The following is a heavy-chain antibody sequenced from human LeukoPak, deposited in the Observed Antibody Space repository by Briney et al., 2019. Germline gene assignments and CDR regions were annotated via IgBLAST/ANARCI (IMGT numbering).Heavy chain of an antibody. CDR2: ISPNNGNT. CDR1: GYTFTSYG. J-gene: IGHJ4*02. Sequence: ASVKVSCKASGYTFTSYGITWVRQAPGQGLEWMAWISPNNGNTNYAQKLQGRVTMTTDTSTSTAYMELRSLRSDDTAVYYCARSDYYDTSGPAHLFDYWGQGALVNVSS. D-gene: IGHD3-22*01. V-gene: IGHV1-18*01. CDR3: ARSDYYDTSGPAHLFDY.